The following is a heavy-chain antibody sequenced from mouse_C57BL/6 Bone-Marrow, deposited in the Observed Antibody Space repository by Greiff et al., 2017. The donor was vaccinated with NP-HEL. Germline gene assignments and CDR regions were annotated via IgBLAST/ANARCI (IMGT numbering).Heavy chain of an antibody. CDR1: GYTFTSYT. CDR2: INPSSGYT. V-gene: IGHV1-4*01. CDR3: ARITTVVTFDV. D-gene: IGHD1-1*01. J-gene: IGHJ1*03. Sequence: QVQLQQSGAELARPGASVKMSCKASGYTFTSYTMHWVKQRPGQGLEWIGYINPSSGYTKYNQKFKDKATLTADKSSSTAYMQLSSLTSEDSAVYYCARITTVVTFDVWGTGTTVTVSS.